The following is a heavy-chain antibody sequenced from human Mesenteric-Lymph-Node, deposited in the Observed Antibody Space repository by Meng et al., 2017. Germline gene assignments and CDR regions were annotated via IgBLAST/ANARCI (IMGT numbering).Heavy chain of an antibody. CDR3: AREEGGPLDR. CDR2: IHQSGST. J-gene: IGHJ5*02. CDR1: GGSISSNNW. Sequence: QVQLQESGPGLVKPSGTLSLSCTVSGGSISSNNWWSWVRQPPGKGLEWIGEIHQSGSTSYKPSLRSRVTTSVDRSKNQFSLKLTSVTAADTAVYFCAREEGGPLDRWGQGTLVTVSS. V-gene: IGHV4-4*02. D-gene: IGHD3-16*01.